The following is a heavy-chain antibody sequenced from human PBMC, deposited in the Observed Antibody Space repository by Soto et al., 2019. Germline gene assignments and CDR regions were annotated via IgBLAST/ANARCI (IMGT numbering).Heavy chain of an antibody. V-gene: IGHV1-18*01. D-gene: IGHD2-2*01. CDR1: GYTFTSYG. Sequence: GASVKVSCKASGYTFTSYGISWVRQAPGQGLEWMGWISAYNGNTNYAQKLQGRVTMTTDTSTSTAYMELRSLRSDDTAVYYCASGGIVVVPAAPPAYYYYGMDVWGQGTTVTVSS. CDR2: ISAYNGNT. J-gene: IGHJ6*02. CDR3: ASGGIVVVPAAPPAYYYYGMDV.